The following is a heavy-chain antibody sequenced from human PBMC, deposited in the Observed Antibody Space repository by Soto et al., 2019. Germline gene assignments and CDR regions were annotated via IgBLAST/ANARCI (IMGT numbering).Heavy chain of an antibody. CDR1: GFTVSRNY. CDR2: IYSGGST. CDR3: ARDGGGGQLVPFKD. D-gene: IGHD6-6*01. J-gene: IGHJ4*02. V-gene: IGHV3-66*01. Sequence: VQLVESGGGLVQPGGSLRLSCAASGFTVSRNYMSWVRQAPGKGLEWVSVIYSGGSTYYADSVKGRFTISRDNSKNTLYRQMNSLRAEDTAVYYCARDGGGGQLVPFKDWGQGTLVTVSS.